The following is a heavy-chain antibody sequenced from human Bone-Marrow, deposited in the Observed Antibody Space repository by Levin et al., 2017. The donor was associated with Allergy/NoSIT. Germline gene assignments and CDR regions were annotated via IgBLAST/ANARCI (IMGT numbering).Heavy chain of an antibody. J-gene: IGHJ6*03. D-gene: IGHD2/OR15-2a*01. Sequence: SVKVSCKASGGTFSSYAISWVRQAPGQGLEWMGGIIPIFGTANYAQKFQGRVTITADKSTSTAYMELSSLRSEDTAVYYCARGGEVLPPRREPAKGRLSAARTQLYYYMDVWGKGTTVTVSS. CDR1: GGTFSSYA. CDR3: ARGGEVLPPRREPAKGRLSAARTQLYYYMDV. V-gene: IGHV1-69*06. CDR2: IIPIFGTA.